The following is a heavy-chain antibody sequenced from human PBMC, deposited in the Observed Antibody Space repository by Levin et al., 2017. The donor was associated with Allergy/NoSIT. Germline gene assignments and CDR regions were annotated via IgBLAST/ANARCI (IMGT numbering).Heavy chain of an antibody. J-gene: IGHJ4*02. CDR1: GFTFGTYA. D-gene: IGHD2-15*01. CDR2: ISGSSYSI. V-gene: IGHV3-23*01. CDR3: AKAPPPTCSGGSCCTDGYFDS. Sequence: GGSLRLSCAASGFTFGTYAMAWVRQAPGKGLEWVSAISGSSYSIYYADSVKGRFTISRDNSKNTLYLHMKSLSVEDTAVFYCAKAPPPTCSGGSCCTDGYFDSWGQGTLVTVSS.